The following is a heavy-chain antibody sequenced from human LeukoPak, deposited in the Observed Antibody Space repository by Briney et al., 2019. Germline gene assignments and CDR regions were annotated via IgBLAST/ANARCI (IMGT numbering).Heavy chain of an antibody. D-gene: IGHD3-10*01. CDR2: IYYSGST. Sequence: IRAPGGXGLEWIGYIYYSGSTYYNPSLGSRVTMSVDPSKNQFSLKVSSVTAVDTAVYYCARKPNSEYYFDYWGQGTLVTVSS. V-gene: IGHV4-28*01. J-gene: IGHJ4*02. CDR3: ARKPNSEYYFDY.